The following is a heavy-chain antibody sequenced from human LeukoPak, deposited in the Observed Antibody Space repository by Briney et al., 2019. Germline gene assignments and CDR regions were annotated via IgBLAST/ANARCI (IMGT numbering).Heavy chain of an antibody. CDR2: VSYSGGNE. V-gene: IGHV3-33*03. D-gene: IGHD2-15*01. J-gene: IGHJ4*02. CDR1: GFTFTNHA. Sequence: GGSLRLSCVASGFTFTNHAMHWVRQAPDKGLEWVATVSYSGGNEYYADSVKGRFTISRDNSENTLYLQMNSLRADDTAIYYCAKDWMLAATPIFYFEDWGQGILVTVSS. CDR3: AKDWMLAATPIFYFED.